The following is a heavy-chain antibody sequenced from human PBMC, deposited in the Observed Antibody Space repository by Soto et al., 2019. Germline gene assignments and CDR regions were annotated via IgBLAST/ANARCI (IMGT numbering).Heavy chain of an antibody. D-gene: IGHD3-9*01. CDR2: IIGTLGTG. CDR3: ARDYLTLEPGNSAVADALDI. J-gene: IGHJ3*02. V-gene: IGHV1-69*01. CDR1: GATFSSHG. Sequence: QVQLVQSGAEVKKPGSSVKVSCKASGATFSSHGISWVRQAPGQGLEWMGVIIGTLGTGNIAQRFQGRVTITADASTGTVYMELSGLRSEDTAVYYCARDYLTLEPGNSAVADALDIWGQGTMVTVSS.